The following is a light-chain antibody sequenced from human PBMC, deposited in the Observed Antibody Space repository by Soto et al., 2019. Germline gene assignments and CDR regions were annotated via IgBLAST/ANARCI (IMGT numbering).Light chain of an antibody. CDR3: QHYGRSSWT. J-gene: IGKJ1*01. V-gene: IGKV3-20*01. CDR1: QTVRSSF. CDR2: GTS. Sequence: DIELTQSPGTLSLSPGDRVTLSCRASQTVRSSFVAWYQQKPGQAPRLLIYGTSTRATGIPDRFSGSGSGTDFTLTISSLEPEDLAVYYCQHYGRSSWTFGQGTKVDIK.